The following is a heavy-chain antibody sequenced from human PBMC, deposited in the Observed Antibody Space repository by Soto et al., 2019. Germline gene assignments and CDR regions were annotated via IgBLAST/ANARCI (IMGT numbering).Heavy chain of an antibody. D-gene: IGHD2-15*01. V-gene: IGHV1-18*01. J-gene: IGHJ3*02. CDR3: ARDWFCIGMNCHDTFEI. Sequence: QVHLVQSGAEVKKPGASVKVSCKASGYTFTNYGISWVRQAPGQGLEWMGWISTYDGDTNYAQKVHDRVTMTTDTSTSTVNRELRGRSSDDTAVYYCARDWFCIGMNCHDTFEIWGQGTMVTVSS. CDR2: ISTYDGDT. CDR1: GYTFTNYG.